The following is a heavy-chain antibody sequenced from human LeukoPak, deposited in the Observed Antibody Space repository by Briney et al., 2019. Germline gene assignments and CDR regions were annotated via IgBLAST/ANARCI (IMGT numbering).Heavy chain of an antibody. V-gene: IGHV1-2*02. CDR2: INPNSGGT. Sequence: ASVKVSCKASGYTFTGYYMHWVRQAPGQGLEWMGWINPNSGGTNYAQKFQGRVTMTRDTSISTAYMELSRLRSDDTAVYYCARPLYSGSYDWFDPWGQGTLVTVSS. CDR3: ARPLYSGSYDWFDP. J-gene: IGHJ5*02. CDR1: GYTFTGYY. D-gene: IGHD1-26*01.